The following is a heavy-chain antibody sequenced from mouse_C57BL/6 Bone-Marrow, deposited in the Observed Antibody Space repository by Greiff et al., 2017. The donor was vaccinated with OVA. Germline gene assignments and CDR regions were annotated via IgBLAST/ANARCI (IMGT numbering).Heavy chain of an antibody. V-gene: IGHV1-62-2*01. CDR3: ARHEKGYYYGSSYLFAY. D-gene: IGHD1-1*01. J-gene: IGHJ3*01. CDR2: FYPGSGSI. Sequence: QVQLQQSGAELVKPGASVKLSCKASGYTFTEYTIHWVKQRSGQGLEWIGWFYPGSGSIKYNEKFKDKATLTADKSSSTVYMELSRLTSEDSAVYYGARHEKGYYYGSSYLFAYWGQGTLVTVSA. CDR1: GYTFTEYT.